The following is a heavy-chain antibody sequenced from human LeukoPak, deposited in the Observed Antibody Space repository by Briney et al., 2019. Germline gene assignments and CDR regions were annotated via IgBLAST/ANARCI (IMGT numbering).Heavy chain of an antibody. CDR1: GYSISSGYY. CDR3: ARLYGSSGYGRNFDY. CDR2: IYHGWRT. V-gene: IGHV4-38-2*02. Sequence: SETLSLTCIVSGYSISSGYYWGWIRQPPGKGLEWIGSIYHGWRTYYNPSLKSRVTISVDTSEKQFSLKPRSVPATDTAGYYCARLYGSSGYGRNFDYWGQGTLVTVSS. J-gene: IGHJ4*02. D-gene: IGHD3-22*01.